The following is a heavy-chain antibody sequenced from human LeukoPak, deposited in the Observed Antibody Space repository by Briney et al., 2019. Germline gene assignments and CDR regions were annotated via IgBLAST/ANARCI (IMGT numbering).Heavy chain of an antibody. J-gene: IGHJ4*02. D-gene: IGHD5-18*01. CDR1: GGSISSSSYY. CDR2: IYYSGST. Sequence: SQTLSLTCTVSGGSISSSSYYWGWIRQPPGKGLEWIGSIYYSGSTYYNPSLKSRVTISVDTSKNQFSLKLSSVTAADTAVYYCARVTAISLDFDYWGQGTLVTVSS. V-gene: IGHV4-39*01. CDR3: ARVTAISLDFDY.